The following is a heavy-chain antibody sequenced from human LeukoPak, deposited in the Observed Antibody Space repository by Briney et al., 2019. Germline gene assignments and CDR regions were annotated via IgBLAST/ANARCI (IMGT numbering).Heavy chain of an antibody. CDR3: ARVGNRVYDAFDI. J-gene: IGHJ3*02. CDR2: IIPIFGTA. V-gene: IGHV1-69*13. CDR1: GGTFSSYA. Sequence: SVKVSCKASGGTFSSYAISWVRQAPGQGLEWMGGIIPIFGTANYAQKFQGRVTITADESTSTAYMELSSLRSEDTAVYYCARVGNRVYDAFDIWGQGTMVTVSS. D-gene: IGHD1-14*01.